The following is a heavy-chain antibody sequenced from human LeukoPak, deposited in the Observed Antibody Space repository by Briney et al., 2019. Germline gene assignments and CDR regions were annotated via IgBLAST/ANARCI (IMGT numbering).Heavy chain of an antibody. D-gene: IGHD6-13*01. CDR3: ARHIGYGMDY. J-gene: IGHJ4*02. CDR1: GGSISSYY. CDR2: IYYSGST. V-gene: IGHV4-59*08. Sequence: SETLTLTCTVSGGSISSYYWSWIRQPPGKGLEWIGYIYYSGSTNYNPSLKSRVTISVDTSKNQFSLKLGSVTAADTAVYYCARHIGYGMDYWGQGTLVTVSS.